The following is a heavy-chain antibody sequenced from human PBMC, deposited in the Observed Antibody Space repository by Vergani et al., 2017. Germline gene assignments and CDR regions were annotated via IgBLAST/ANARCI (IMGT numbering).Heavy chain of an antibody. J-gene: IGHJ4*02. CDR1: GFTFSSYA. D-gene: IGHD6-19*01. CDR2: ISYDGSNK. CDR3: ARAFSGWYAGHDY. Sequence: VQLVESGGGLVQPGGSLRLSCAASGFTFSSYAMSWVRQAPGKGLEWVAVISYDGSNKYYADSVKGRFTISRDNSKNTLYLQMNSLRAEDTAVYYCARAFSGWYAGHDYWGQGTLVTVSS. V-gene: IGHV3-30*01.